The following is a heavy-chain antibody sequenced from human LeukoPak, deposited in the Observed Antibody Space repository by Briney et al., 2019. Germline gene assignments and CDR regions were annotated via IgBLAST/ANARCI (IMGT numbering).Heavy chain of an antibody. Sequence: GGPLRLSCAASGFTFSSHDMHWVRQTTGKGLGWVSGIGTAGDPYYLDSVKGRFTISRENAKNSLYLQMNSLRAGDTAVYYCARSRTLWGAFDIWGQGTMVTVSS. CDR1: GFTFSSHD. CDR3: ARSRTLWGAFDI. J-gene: IGHJ3*02. CDR2: IGTAGDP. V-gene: IGHV3-13*05. D-gene: IGHD2-21*01.